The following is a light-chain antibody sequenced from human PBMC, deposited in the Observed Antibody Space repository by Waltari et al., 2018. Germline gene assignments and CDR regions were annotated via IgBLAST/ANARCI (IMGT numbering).Light chain of an antibody. CDR3: ATWDDSLSGGV. V-gene: IGLV1-47*01. CDR2: RNN. CDR1: TSNTGANY. J-gene: IGLJ2*01. Sequence: QSVLTQPPSASGTPGQRVTLSCPGPTSNTGANYVYWYQQVPGLAPRLLIYRNNKRPSGVPDRFSASKSGTSASLAISGLRSEDEADYYCATWDDSLSGGVFGGGTKLTVL.